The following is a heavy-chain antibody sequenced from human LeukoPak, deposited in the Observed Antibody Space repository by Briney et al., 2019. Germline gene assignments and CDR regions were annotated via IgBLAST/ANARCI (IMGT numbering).Heavy chain of an antibody. CDR2: TSNSGVST. CDR3: ASQNSTWYY. Sequence: GGSLRLSCVASGFTFNNYAMTWVRQAPGKGPEWVSTTSNSGVSTYYADSVQGRFTISRDNSKNMLYLQMNSLRAEDTAVYYCASQNSTWYYWGQGTLVTVSS. V-gene: IGHV3-23*01. J-gene: IGHJ4*02. CDR1: GFTFNNYA. D-gene: IGHD6-13*01.